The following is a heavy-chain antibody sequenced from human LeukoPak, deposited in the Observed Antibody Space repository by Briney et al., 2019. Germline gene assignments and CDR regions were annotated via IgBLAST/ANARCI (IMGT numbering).Heavy chain of an antibody. V-gene: IGHV3-9*01. J-gene: IGHJ6*04. CDR2: INWNSNNI. D-gene: IGHD3-10*02. CDR3: AELGITMIGGV. CDR1: GFTFDDYA. Sequence: GGSLRLSCAASGFTFDDYAMHWVRQAPGKGLEWVSGINWNSNNIDYADSVKGRFTISRDNAKNSLYLQMNSLRAEDTAVYYCAELGITMIGGVWGKGTTVTISS.